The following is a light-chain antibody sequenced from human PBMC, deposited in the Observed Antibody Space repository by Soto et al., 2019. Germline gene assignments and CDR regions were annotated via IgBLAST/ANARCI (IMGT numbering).Light chain of an antibody. CDR1: SSDVGGYNY. J-gene: IGLJ2*01. CDR3: CSYAGSHPVV. V-gene: IGLV2-11*01. CDR2: DVN. Sequence: QSALTQPRSVSGSPGQSVTISCTGTSSDVGGYNYVSWYQQHPGKAPKLMIYDVNKRPSGVPDRFSGSKSGNTASLTISGLQAEDEADYYCCSYAGSHPVVFGGGTKVTVL.